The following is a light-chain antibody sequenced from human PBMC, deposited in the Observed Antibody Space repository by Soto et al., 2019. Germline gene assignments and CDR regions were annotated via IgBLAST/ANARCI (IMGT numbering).Light chain of an antibody. CDR3: PQRSNGLT. V-gene: IGKV3D-20*02. CDR1: QSVSSSY. Sequence: EIVLTQSPGTLFLSPGQRATLSCRASQSVSSSYLAWYQQKPGQSPRLLIYGASSRATGIPDRFSGSGSGTDFTLTISSLEPEDFAVYYCPQRSNGLTVGEGTKVDIK. CDR2: GAS. J-gene: IGKJ4*01.